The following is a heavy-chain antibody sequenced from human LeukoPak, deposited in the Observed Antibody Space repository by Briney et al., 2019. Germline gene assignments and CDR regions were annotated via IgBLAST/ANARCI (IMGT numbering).Heavy chain of an antibody. Sequence: SVKVSCKASGGTFSSYAISWVRQAPGQGLEWMGRVIPIFGIANYAQKFQGRVTITADKSTSTAYMELSSLRSEDTAVYYCASLLGYCSSTSCYGNSYYYYGMDVWGQGTTVTVSS. D-gene: IGHD2-2*01. CDR1: GGTFSSYA. J-gene: IGHJ6*02. CDR2: VIPIFGIA. CDR3: ASLLGYCSSTSCYGNSYYYYGMDV. V-gene: IGHV1-69*04.